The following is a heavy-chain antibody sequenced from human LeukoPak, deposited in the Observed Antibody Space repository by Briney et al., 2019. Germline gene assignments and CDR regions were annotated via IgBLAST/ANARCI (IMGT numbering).Heavy chain of an antibody. CDR2: IYYSGRT. J-gene: IGHJ5*02. CDR3: ARDSAGDYWLDP. V-gene: IGHV4-59*01. CDR1: GGPISGYY. D-gene: IGHD7-27*01. Sequence: SDTLSLTCTVSGGPISGYYWNWIRQPPGKGPERLGSIYYSGRTSFNGSLKTRITMSVDTSKNQFSLKLTSVITADTAVYFCARDSAGDYWLDPWRQGTPVAVSS.